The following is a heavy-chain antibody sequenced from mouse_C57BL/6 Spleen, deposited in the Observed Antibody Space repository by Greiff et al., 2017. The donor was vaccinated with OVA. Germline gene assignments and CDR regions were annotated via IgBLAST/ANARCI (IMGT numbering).Heavy chain of an antibody. CDR3: ARCYGSSSGATDY. D-gene: IGHD1-1*01. J-gene: IGHJ4*01. V-gene: IGHV1-69*01. CDR1: GYTFTSYW. Sequence: QVQLQQSGAELVMPGASVKLSCKASGYTFTSYWMHWVKQRPGQGLEWIGEIDPSDSYTNYNQKFKGKSTLTVDKSSSTAYMQLSSLTSEDSAVYYCARCYGSSSGATDYWGQGTSVTVSS. CDR2: IDPSDSYT.